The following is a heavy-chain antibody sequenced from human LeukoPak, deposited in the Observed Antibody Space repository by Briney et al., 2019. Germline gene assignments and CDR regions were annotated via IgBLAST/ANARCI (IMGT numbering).Heavy chain of an antibody. D-gene: IGHD2-2*01. CDR3: ARHTTSWQFFGY. CDR1: GGSISGSSYY. CDR2: IFYTGST. V-gene: IGHV4-39*01. J-gene: IGHJ4*02. Sequence: PSETLSLTCTVSGGSISGSSYYWGWIRQPPGKGLEWIGSIFYTGSTFYNPSLKSRVAISVDTSKNQFSLKLSSVTATDTALYYCARHTTSWQFFGYWGQGTLVTVSS.